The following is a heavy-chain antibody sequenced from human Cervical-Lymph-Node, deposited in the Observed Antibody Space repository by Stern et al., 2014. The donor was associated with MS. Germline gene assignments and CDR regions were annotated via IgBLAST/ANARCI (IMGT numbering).Heavy chain of an antibody. V-gene: IGHV3-23*04. Sequence: EVHLVESGGGLVLPGGSLRLSCAASGFTFSYYAMNWVRQAPGKGLEWVSSISGSGDNTYYADSVKGRFTISRDNSRNTLYLQMHSLKTGDTAVYYCAKGIGYSYGWGFDYWGQGTPVTVAS. CDR2: ISGSGDNT. CDR1: GFTFSYYA. D-gene: IGHD5-18*01. CDR3: AKGIGYSYGWGFDY. J-gene: IGHJ4*02.